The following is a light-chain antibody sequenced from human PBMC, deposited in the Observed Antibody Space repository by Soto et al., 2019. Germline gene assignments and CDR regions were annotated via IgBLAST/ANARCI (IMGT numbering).Light chain of an antibody. CDR1: QSLSDY. CDR3: QQYNSYLYT. CDR2: GAS. J-gene: IGKJ2*01. Sequence: DIQMTQSPSSLSADVGDRVTITCRASQSLSDYLNWYQQKPGKAPNLLIHGASTLQSGVPSRFSGGGSGTEFTLTISSLQPEDFATYYCQQYNSYLYTFGQGTKLEIK. V-gene: IGKV1-39*01.